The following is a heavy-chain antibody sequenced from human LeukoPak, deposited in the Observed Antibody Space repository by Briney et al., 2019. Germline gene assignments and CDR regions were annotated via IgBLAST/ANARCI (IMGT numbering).Heavy chain of an antibody. Sequence: PSETLSLTCTVSGGSISSSSYYWGWIRQPPGKGLEWIGSIYYSGSTYYNPSLKSRVTISVDTSKNQFSLKLSSVTAADTAVYYCARGGRPSGSYPADFDYWGQGTLVTVSS. D-gene: IGHD1-26*01. CDR2: IYYSGST. CDR3: ARGGRPSGSYPADFDY. CDR1: GGSISSSSYY. V-gene: IGHV4-39*07. J-gene: IGHJ4*02.